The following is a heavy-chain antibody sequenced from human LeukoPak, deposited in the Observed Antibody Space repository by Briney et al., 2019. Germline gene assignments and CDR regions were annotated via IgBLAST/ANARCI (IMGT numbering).Heavy chain of an antibody. D-gene: IGHD1-26*01. CDR2: INPNSGGT. V-gene: IGHV1-2*02. J-gene: IGHJ3*02. Sequence: ASVKVSCKASGYTFTGYYMHWVRQAPGQGLEWMGWINPNSGGTNYAQKFQGRVTMTRDTSTSTAYTELSGLRSDDTAVYYCARVELRAFDAFDIWGQGTMVTVSS. CDR3: ARVELRAFDAFDI. CDR1: GYTFTGYY.